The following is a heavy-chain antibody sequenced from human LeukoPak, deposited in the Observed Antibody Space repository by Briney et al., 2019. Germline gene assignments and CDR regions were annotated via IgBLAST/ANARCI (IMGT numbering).Heavy chain of an antibody. CDR3: ARLTEEYCSSISCMKYYDSSGPKDRAGFDY. Sequence: SETLSLTCAVYGGSFSGYYWSWIRQPPGKGLEWIGEVNHSGSTNYNPSLKSRVTISLDTSKNQFSLKLSSVTAADTAVYYCARLTEEYCSSISCMKYYDSSGPKDRAGFDYWGQGTLVTVSS. CDR1: GGSFSGYY. J-gene: IGHJ4*02. V-gene: IGHV4-34*01. D-gene: IGHD2-2*01. CDR2: VNHSGST.